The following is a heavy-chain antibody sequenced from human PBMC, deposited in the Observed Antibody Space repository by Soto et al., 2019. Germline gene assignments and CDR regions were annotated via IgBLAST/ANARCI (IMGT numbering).Heavy chain of an antibody. J-gene: IGHJ4*02. CDR2: IYYIGST. V-gene: IGHV4-31*03. Sequence: TLSLTCTVSGGSISSGGYYWSWIRQHPGKGLEWIGYIYYIGSTYYNPSLKSRVTISVDTSKNQFSLKLSSVTAAGTAVYYCARNYHSSGFYFDYWGQGTLVTVSS. D-gene: IGHD3-22*01. CDR3: ARNYHSSGFYFDY. CDR1: GGSISSGGYY.